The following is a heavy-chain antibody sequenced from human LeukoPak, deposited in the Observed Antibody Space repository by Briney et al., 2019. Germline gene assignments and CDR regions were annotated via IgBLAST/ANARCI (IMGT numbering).Heavy chain of an antibody. D-gene: IGHD3-22*01. V-gene: IGHV4-39*01. Sequence: PSETLSLTCTVSGGYISSTSYYWGWIRQPPGKGLEWIGSIYYSGSTYYNPSLKSRVTISVDTSKNQFSLKLSSVTAADTAVYYCARQGPYYDSSGYYRYWGQGTLVTVSS. CDR2: IYYSGST. CDR1: GGYISSTSYY. CDR3: ARQGPYYDSSGYYRY. J-gene: IGHJ4*02.